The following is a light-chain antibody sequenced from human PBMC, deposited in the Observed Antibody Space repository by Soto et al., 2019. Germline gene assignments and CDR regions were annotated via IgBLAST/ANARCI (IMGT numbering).Light chain of an antibody. CDR3: QQYSSSFPYT. J-gene: IGKJ2*01. CDR2: RAS. Sequence: PGERVTLSCRASQSVSSSYLTWYQQKPGQAPRLLIYRASNRATGIPDRFSGSGSGTDFTLTINRLEPEDFAVYYCQQYSSSFPYTFGQGTKVDIK. CDR1: QSVSSSY. V-gene: IGKV3-20*01.